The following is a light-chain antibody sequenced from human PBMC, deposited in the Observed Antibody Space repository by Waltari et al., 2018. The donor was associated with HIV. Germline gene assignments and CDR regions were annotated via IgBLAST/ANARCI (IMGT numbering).Light chain of an antibody. V-gene: IGLV2-8*01. Sequence: QSALTQPPSASGSPGQSVTISCTGTSSDVGVYNYVSWYQQHPGKAPKLMIYEVSKRPSGVADRFSGSKSGNTASLTVSGLQAEDEADYYCRSHAGSSHVFGTGTKVTVL. CDR2: EVS. CDR1: SSDVGVYNY. CDR3: RSHAGSSHV. J-gene: IGLJ1*01.